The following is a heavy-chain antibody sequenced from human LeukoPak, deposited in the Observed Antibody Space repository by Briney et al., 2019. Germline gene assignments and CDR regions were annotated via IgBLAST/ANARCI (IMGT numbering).Heavy chain of an antibody. Sequence: PGGSLRLSCAASGFTFEDYTMHWVRQAPGKTLEWVSLISWDGTPYYRDSVKGRFSISRDNSKNSLYLQMDTLRSEDTAFYYCVKDLSYESSGYVFDYWGQGTLVTVSS. CDR2: ISWDGTP. J-gene: IGHJ4*02. CDR3: VKDLSYESSGYVFDY. CDR1: GFTFEDYT. V-gene: IGHV3-43*01. D-gene: IGHD3-22*01.